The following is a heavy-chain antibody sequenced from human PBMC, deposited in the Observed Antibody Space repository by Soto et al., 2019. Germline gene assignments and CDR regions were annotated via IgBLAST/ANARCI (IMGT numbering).Heavy chain of an antibody. V-gene: IGHV1-18*01. CDR3: ARDLTIVPATHPRLENYGMDV. CDR2: LSPYNGHT. J-gene: IGHJ6*02. CDR1: GYSFTSYG. Sequence: QVQLVQSAGEVKKPGASVKVSCKASGYSFTSYGISWVRRAPGQGLEWMGWLSPYNGHTQFVERFQGRVTMTTDTSTKTAYMELRNLRSDDTAHYYCARDLTIVPATHPRLENYGMDVWGQGTTVIVSS. D-gene: IGHD2-2*01.